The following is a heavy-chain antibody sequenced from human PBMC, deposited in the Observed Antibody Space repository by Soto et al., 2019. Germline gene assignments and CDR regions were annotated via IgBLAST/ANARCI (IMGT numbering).Heavy chain of an antibody. V-gene: IGHV1-18*01. J-gene: IGHJ6*02. D-gene: IGHD3-16*01. CDR1: GYVFTSYG. CDR2: INTYNGNT. CDR3: VLVDVYVTPSPQDV. Sequence: QVQLVQSGAEVKNPGASVKVSCKTSGYVFTSYGIGWARQAPGQGLEWMGWINTYNGNTNYAQNLQGRVTLTTDTSKSTAYMELRSLRSNDTAIYYCVLVDVYVTPSPQDVWGQGTTVNVSS.